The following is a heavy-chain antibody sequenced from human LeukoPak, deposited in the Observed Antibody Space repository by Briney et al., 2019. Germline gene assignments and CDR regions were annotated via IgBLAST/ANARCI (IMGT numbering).Heavy chain of an antibody. CDR2: IYYSGST. V-gene: IGHV4-59*01. J-gene: IGHJ2*01. D-gene: IGHD6-19*01. CDR3: ARALSISSGWWYFDL. CDR1: GGSFSSYY. Sequence: PSETLSLTCAVYGGSFSSYYWSWIRQPPGKGLEWIGYIYYSGSTNYNPSLKSRVTISVVTSKNQFSLKLTSVTAPDTAVYYCARALSISSGWWYFDLWGRGTLVTVSS.